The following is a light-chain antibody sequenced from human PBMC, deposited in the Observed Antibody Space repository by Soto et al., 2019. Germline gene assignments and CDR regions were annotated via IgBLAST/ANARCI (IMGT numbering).Light chain of an antibody. Sequence: IQLTQSPSSLSASVGDRVTITCRASQGINSYLAWYQQKPGKSPKLLIYAASTLPSGVPSRFSGSESGTDFTLTISSLQPEDFATYYCQQLNSYPSSTFGGGTKVDIK. CDR3: QQLNSYPSST. CDR1: QGINSY. V-gene: IGKV1-9*01. CDR2: AAS. J-gene: IGKJ4*01.